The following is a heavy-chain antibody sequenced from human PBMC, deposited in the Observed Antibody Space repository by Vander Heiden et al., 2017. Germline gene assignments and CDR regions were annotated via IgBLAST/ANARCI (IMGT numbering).Heavy chain of an antibody. CDR3: TVWGSTQKNAFDI. CDR2: VRSKDYSYAT. V-gene: IGHV3-73*02. D-gene: IGHD3-16*01. Sequence: EVHLVESGGGLVQPGGSLKLSCAPSAFTSRDSAIHWVRRASGKGLEWVGRVRSKDYSYATTYSESVKGRFTVSRDDSKDTAYLQMNSLKTEDTAVYFCTVWGSTQKNAFDIWGQGTMVIVSS. J-gene: IGHJ3*02. CDR1: AFTSRDSA.